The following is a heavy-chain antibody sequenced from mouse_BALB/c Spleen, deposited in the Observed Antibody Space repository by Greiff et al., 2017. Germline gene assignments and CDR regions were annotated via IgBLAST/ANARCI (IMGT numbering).Heavy chain of an antibody. J-gene: IGHJ4*01. CDR1: GYTFTSYW. CDR2: IYPSDSYT. V-gene: IGHV1-69*02. D-gene: IGHD3-1*01. Sequence: QVQLKQSGAELVRPGASVKLSCKASGYTFTSYWINWVKQRPGQGLEWIGNIYPSDSYTNYNQKFKDKATLTVDKSSSTAYMQLSSPTSEDSAVYYCTRSGSYYAMDYWGQGTSVTVSS. CDR3: TRSGSYYAMDY.